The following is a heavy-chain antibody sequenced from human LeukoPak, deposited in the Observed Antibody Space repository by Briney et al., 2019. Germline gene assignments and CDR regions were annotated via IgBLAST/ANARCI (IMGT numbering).Heavy chain of an antibody. Sequence: PGGSLRLSCAAPGFTFSNFAIRWVRQVPGKGLGWVSSIDGSGDKTHYPDSVRGRFTVSRDNSKNTLYLQMNSLRVEDTATYFCAKVQFNWGPIDYWGQGTPVIVSS. CDR2: IDGSGDKT. CDR3: AKVQFNWGPIDY. D-gene: IGHD7-27*01. V-gene: IGHV3-23*01. CDR1: GFTFSNFA. J-gene: IGHJ4*02.